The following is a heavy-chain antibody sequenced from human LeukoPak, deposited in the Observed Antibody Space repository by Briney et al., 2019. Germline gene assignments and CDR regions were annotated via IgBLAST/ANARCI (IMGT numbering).Heavy chain of an antibody. J-gene: IGHJ4*02. CDR1: GFTFGDYA. Sequence: GGSLRLSCTASGFTFGDYAMSWVRQAPGKGLEWVGFIRSKAYGGTTEYAASVKCRFTISRDASQSIAYLQMNSLKTEDTAVYYCTGGSSGYYAPPGWYFDYWGQGTLVTVSS. V-gene: IGHV3-49*04. CDR2: IRSKAYGGTT. CDR3: TGGSSGYYAPPGWYFDY. D-gene: IGHD3-22*01.